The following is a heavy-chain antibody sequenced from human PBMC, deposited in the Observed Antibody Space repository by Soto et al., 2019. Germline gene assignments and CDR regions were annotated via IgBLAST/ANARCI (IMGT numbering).Heavy chain of an antibody. CDR2: ISYDGSNT. D-gene: IGHD5-18*01. Sequence: QVQLVESGGGVVQPGRSLKLSCAASGFTFRTYAMHWVRQAPGKGLEWVAVISYDGSNTYYADSVKGRFTISRDSSKNTLYLQMNSLRTEDSAVYYCARDSETNGYSYDYFDYWGQGTLVNVSS. CDR1: GFTFRTYA. V-gene: IGHV3-30*04. CDR3: ARDSETNGYSYDYFDY. J-gene: IGHJ4*02.